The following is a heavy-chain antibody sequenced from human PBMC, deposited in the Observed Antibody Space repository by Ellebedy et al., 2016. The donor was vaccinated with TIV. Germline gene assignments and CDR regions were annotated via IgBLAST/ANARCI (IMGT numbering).Heavy chain of an antibody. D-gene: IGHD4-17*01. CDR2: IYTDGGT. V-gene: IGHV3-66*01. J-gene: IGHJ5*02. Sequence: PGGSLRLSCAASGFTVSSSFMSWVRQAPGKGLEWVSVIYTDGGTNYTDSVLGRFDISRDSSKNTLYLQMNSLRAADTAVYYCARDPRGGGDYGDNWFDPWGQGTLVTASS. CDR3: ARDPRGGGDYGDNWFDP. CDR1: GFTVSSSF.